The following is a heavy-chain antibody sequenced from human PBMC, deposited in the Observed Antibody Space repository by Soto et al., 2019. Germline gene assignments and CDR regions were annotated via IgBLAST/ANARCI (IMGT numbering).Heavy chain of an antibody. J-gene: IGHJ3*01. CDR3: ARGVGGLVGSTGSTDYAIDF. CDR2: IVPLPGTT. CDR1: GGTFTKYA. Sequence: QVQLVQSGAAVRKPGSSVKVSCKASGGTFTKYAITWVRQAPGQGLEWMGGIVPLPGTTNYAQKFRGRVTISADQSTSTAYLELSSLRSEDTAVYYCARGVGGLVGSTGSTDYAIDFWFSGPRVIVSS. V-gene: IGHV1-69*01. D-gene: IGHD2-8*02.